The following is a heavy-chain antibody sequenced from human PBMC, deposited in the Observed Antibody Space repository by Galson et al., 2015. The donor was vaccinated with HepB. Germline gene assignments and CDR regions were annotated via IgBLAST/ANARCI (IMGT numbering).Heavy chain of an antibody. CDR2: ISYDGSNK. D-gene: IGHD3-22*01. CDR3: ARDLGWYDSRGPDY. J-gene: IGHJ4*02. Sequence: SLRLSCAASGFTFSSYAMHWVRQAPGKGLEWVAVISYDGSNKYYADSVKGRFTISRDNSKNTLYLQMNSLRAEDTAVYYCARDLGWYDSRGPDYWGQGTLVTVSS. CDR1: GFTFSSYA. V-gene: IGHV3-30*04.